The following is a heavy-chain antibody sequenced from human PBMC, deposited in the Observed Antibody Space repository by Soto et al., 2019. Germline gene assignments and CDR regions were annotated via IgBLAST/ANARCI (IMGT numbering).Heavy chain of an antibody. D-gene: IGHD3-16*01. CDR1: GFTFRTYG. CDR2: ISHDGSNQ. V-gene: IGHV3-30*03. Sequence: GGSLRLSFAASGFTFRTYGMPWVRQAPATGLEGVAFISHDGSNQYYADSMKGRFTISRDNSKNTLYLQMNSLRPDDTAVYYCATDANEYLWEYYFDFWGQGTLVTVSS. J-gene: IGHJ4*02. CDR3: ATDANEYLWEYYFDF.